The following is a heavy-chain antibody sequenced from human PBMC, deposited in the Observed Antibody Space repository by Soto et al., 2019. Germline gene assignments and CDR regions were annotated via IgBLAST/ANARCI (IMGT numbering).Heavy chain of an antibody. CDR1: GFTFSSYA. J-gene: IGHJ1*01. V-gene: IGHV3-23*01. Sequence: GGSLRLSCAASGFTFSSYAMSWVRQAPGKGLEWVSAISGSGGSTYYADSVKGRFTISRDNSKNTLYLQMNSLRAEDTAVYYCAKDHVITFGGGVVRQYFQHWGQGTLVTVSS. D-gene: IGHD3-16*02. CDR3: AKDHVITFGGGVVRQYFQH. CDR2: ISGSGGST.